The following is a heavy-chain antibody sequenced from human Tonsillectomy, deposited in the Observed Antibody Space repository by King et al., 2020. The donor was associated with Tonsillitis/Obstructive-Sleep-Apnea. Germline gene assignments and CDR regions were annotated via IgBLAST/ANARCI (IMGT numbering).Heavy chain of an antibody. J-gene: IGHJ4*02. V-gene: IGHV3-43*01. CDR1: GFTFDDYT. CDR2: ISWDGGST. Sequence: VQLVESGGVVVQPGGSLRLSCAASGFTFDDYTMHWVRQTPGKGLEWVSLISWDGGSTYYADSVKGRFTISRDNSKNSLYLQMNSLRTADTALYYCAKDIGYCSGGSCQVGYYFDYWGQGTLVTVSS. D-gene: IGHD2-15*01. CDR3: AKDIGYCSGGSCQVGYYFDY.